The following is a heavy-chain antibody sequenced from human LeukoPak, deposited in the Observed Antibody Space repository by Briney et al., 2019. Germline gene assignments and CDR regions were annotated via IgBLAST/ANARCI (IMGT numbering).Heavy chain of an antibody. D-gene: IGHD6-13*01. CDR1: GYTFTGYY. Sequence: ASVKVSCRASGYTFTGYYMHWVRQAPGQGLEWMGRINPNSGGTNYAQKFQGRVTMTRDTSISTAYMELSRLRSDDTAVYYCASWVAAAGTVGYFQHWGQGTLVTVSS. CDR2: INPNSGGT. V-gene: IGHV1-2*06. CDR3: ASWVAAAGTVGYFQH. J-gene: IGHJ1*01.